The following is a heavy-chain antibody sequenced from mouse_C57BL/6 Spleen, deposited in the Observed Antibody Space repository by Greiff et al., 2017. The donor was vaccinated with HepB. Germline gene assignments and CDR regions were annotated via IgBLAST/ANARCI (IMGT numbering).Heavy chain of an antibody. J-gene: IGHJ1*03. CDR2: ILPSIGRT. V-gene: IGHV15-2*01. CDR3: ARRRNYYGSVWYFDV. CDR1: DSEVFPIAY. D-gene: IGHD1-1*01. Sequence: VQLQQSGSELRSPGSSVKLSCKDFDSEVFPIAYMSWVRQKPGHGFEWIGGILPSIGRTIYGEKFEDKATLDADTLSNTAYLELNSLTSEDSAIYYCARRRNYYGSVWYFDVWGTGTTVTVSS.